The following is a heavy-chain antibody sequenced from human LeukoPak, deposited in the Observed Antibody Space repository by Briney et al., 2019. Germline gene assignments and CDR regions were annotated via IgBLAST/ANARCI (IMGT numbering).Heavy chain of an antibody. J-gene: IGHJ3*02. CDR1: GDSFSSHY. CDR2: ISYIGTT. D-gene: IGHD4-17*01. V-gene: IGHV4-59*11. Sequence: PSETLSLTCAVSGDSFSSHYWTWIRQPPGRGLEWIGYISYIGTTNYNPSLKSRVTISIDTSKNQFSLKLSSVTTADTAVYYCARDLVTVAKGFDIWGLGTMVSVSS. CDR3: ARDLVTVAKGFDI.